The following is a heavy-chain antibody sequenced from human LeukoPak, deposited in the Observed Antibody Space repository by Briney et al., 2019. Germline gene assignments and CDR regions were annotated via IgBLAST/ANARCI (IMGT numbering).Heavy chain of an antibody. CDR1: GGSISSSSYY. CDR3: ARRFPYYPHTFDI. V-gene: IGHV4-39*01. D-gene: IGHD3-22*01. Sequence: SETLSLTCTVSGGSISSSSYYWGWIRQPPGKGLEWIGSIYYSGSTYYNPSLKSRVTISVDTSKNQFSLKLSSVTAADTAVYYCARRFPYYPHTFDIWGQGTMVTVSS. CDR2: IYYSGST. J-gene: IGHJ3*02.